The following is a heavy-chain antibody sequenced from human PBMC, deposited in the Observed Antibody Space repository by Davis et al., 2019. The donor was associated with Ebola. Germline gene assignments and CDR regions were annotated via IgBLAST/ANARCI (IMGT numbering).Heavy chain of an antibody. CDR3: AKADPQQYFDY. CDR1: GFTVSSNY. J-gene: IGHJ4*02. Sequence: GGSLRLSCAASGFTVSSNYMSWVRQAPGKGLEWVSVIYSGGSTYYADSVKGRFTISRDSSKNTLSLQMNSLRAEDTAVYYCAKADPQQYFDYWGQGTLVTVSS. CDR2: IYSGGST. V-gene: IGHV3-66*01.